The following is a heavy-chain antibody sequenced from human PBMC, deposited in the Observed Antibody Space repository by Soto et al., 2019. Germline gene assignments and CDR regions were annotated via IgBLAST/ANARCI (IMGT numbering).Heavy chain of an antibody. Sequence: ASVKVSCKASGYTFTSYGISWVRQAPGQGLEWMGWISAYNGNTNYAQKLQGRVTMTTDTSTSTAYMELRSLRSDDTAVYYCARLPYFYYYGMDVWGQGTTVTVSS. CDR1: GYTFTSYG. J-gene: IGHJ6*02. CDR3: ARLPYFYYYGMDV. CDR2: ISAYNGNT. V-gene: IGHV1-18*04.